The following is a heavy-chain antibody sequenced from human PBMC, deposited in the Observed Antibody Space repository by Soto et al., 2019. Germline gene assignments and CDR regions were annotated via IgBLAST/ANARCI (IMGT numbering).Heavy chain of an antibody. CDR1: GYSFTSYW. CDR2: IDPSDSYT. J-gene: IGHJ6*02. V-gene: IGHV5-10-1*01. D-gene: IGHD6-25*01. CDR3: ARHKKRLSQYFYYFALDV. Sequence: GESLKISCKGSGYSFTSYWITWVRQMPGKGLEWMGRIDPSDSYTTYSPSFQGHVTISADKSITTAYLQWSSLKASDTAMYYCARHKKRLSQYFYYFALDVWGQGTTVTVSS.